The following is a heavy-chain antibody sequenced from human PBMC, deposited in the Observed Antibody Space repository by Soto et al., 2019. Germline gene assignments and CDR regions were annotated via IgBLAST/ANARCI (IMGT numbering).Heavy chain of an antibody. D-gene: IGHD3-16*01. CDR1: GFTFGSDW. Sequence: EVQLVESGGDLVQPGGSLTLACAASGFTFGSDWMSWVRQTPGKGLEWVANIRGDGSDKYYVDSVKGRFTISRDNAKNSLYLHMNNLRAEDAAVYYCARGGANVSLGFDSWGQGTLVTVSS. V-gene: IGHV3-7*04. CDR3: ARGGANVSLGFDS. J-gene: IGHJ4*02. CDR2: IRGDGSDK.